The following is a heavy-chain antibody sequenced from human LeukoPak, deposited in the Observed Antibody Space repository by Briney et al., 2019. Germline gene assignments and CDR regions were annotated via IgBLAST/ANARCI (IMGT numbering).Heavy chain of an antibody. CDR1: GGSFSGYY. Sequence: PSETLSLTCAVYGGSFSGYYWSWIRQPPGKGLEWIGEINHSGSTNYNPSLKSRVTISVDTSKNQFSLRLNSATAADTAVYYCARRRRGRTNYFDNWGQGTLVTVSS. CDR2: INHSGST. V-gene: IGHV4-34*01. J-gene: IGHJ4*02. CDR3: ARRRRGRTNYFDN. D-gene: IGHD1-14*01.